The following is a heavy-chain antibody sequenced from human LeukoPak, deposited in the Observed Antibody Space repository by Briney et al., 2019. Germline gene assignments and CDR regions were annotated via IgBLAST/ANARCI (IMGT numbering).Heavy chain of an antibody. D-gene: IGHD1-26*01. Sequence: RPGGSLRLSCAASGFTSSSYGVHWVRQAPGKGLEWVAVIWYDGSNKYYADSVKGRFTISRDNSKNTLYLQMNSLRAEDTAVYYCARSGSYYSSPRPHQFDYWGQGTLVTVSS. CDR1: GFTSSSYG. V-gene: IGHV3-33*01. CDR2: IWYDGSNK. CDR3: ARSGSYYSSPRPHQFDY. J-gene: IGHJ4*02.